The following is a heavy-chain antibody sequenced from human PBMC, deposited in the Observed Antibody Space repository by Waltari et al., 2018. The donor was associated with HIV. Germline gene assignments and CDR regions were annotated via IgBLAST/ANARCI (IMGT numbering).Heavy chain of an antibody. CDR1: GVSITSGHSY. D-gene: IGHD6-13*01. V-gene: IGHV4-61*02. Sequence: QVRLKELGLGLVQPSQTLSLPCVVFGVSITSGHSYWTWIRQPAGKGLEWIGRIYTSGSTNYNPSLMSRVSISLHTSRNQFSLKLNTVSAADTALYYCAGGPKQQLAGDYLDFWGRGTLVTVSS. J-gene: IGHJ4*02. CDR2: IYTSGST. CDR3: AGGPKQQLAGDYLDF.